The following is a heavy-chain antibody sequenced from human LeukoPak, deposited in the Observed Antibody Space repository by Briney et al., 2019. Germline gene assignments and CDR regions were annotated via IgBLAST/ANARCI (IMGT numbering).Heavy chain of an antibody. Sequence: ASVKVSCKVSGYTLTELSMHWVRQAPGKGLEWMGGFDPEDGETIYAQKFQGRVTMTEDTSTDTAYMELSSLKASDTAMYYCATSFDGKRSEYFQHWGQGTLVTVSS. CDR1: GYTLTELS. J-gene: IGHJ1*01. CDR2: FDPEDGET. CDR3: ATSFDGKRSEYFQH. D-gene: IGHD3-16*01. V-gene: IGHV1-24*01.